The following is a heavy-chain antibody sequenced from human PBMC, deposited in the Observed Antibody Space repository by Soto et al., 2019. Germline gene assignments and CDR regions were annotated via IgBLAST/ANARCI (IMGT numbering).Heavy chain of an antibody. CDR3: AKEGRDFWSGLFGYYYGMDV. Sequence: PGGSLRLSCAASGFTFSSYAMSWVRQAPGKGLEWVSAISGSGGSTYYADSVKGRFTISRDNSKNTLYLQMNSLRAEDTAVYYCAKEGRDFWSGLFGYYYGMDVWGQGTTVTVSS. D-gene: IGHD3-3*01. CDR2: ISGSGGST. V-gene: IGHV3-23*01. CDR1: GFTFSSYA. J-gene: IGHJ6*02.